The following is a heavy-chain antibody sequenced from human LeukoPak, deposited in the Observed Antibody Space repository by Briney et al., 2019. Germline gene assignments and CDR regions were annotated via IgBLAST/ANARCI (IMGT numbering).Heavy chain of an antibody. CDR2: ISAYNGNT. CDR1: GSRFISYG. V-gene: IGHV1-18*01. CDR3: ARALSDDFWSGYQDH. J-gene: IGHJ4*02. Sequence: GASVKVSCKASGSRFISYGFSWVRQSPGPGLEWMGWISAYNGNTNYAQKLQGRVTMTTDTSTSTVYMEVRSLRSDDTAVYYCARALSDDFWSGYQDHWGQGTLVTVSS. D-gene: IGHD3-3*01.